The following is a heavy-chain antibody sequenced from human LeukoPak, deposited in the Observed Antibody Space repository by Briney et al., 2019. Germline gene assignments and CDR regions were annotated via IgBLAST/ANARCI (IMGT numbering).Heavy chain of an antibody. Sequence: ASATVSCKASGYTFNTYGITCVPHAPGQGLEWMGWISAYNGDTNYVQTFQGRVTITTETSTGTAFMELRRLRSDDTGVYISSRAAGATHSVDYWGQGTLVTVSS. CDR3: SRAAGATHSVDY. D-gene: IGHD2-15*01. V-gene: IGHV1-18*01. CDR1: GYTFNTYG. CDR2: ISAYNGDT. J-gene: IGHJ4*02.